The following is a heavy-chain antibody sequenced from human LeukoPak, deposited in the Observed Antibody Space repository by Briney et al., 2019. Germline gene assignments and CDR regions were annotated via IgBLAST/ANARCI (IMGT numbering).Heavy chain of an antibody. CDR3: ARDRYGHDLQLDY. Sequence: GASVKVSCKASGYTFTSYGISWVRQAPGQWREWMGWISAYNGNTNYTQKLQGRVTMTTDTSTSTAYMELRSLRSDDTAVYYCARDRYGHDLQLDYWGQGTLVTVSS. V-gene: IGHV1-18*01. CDR1: GYTFTSYG. CDR2: ISAYNGNT. D-gene: IGHD1-1*01. J-gene: IGHJ4*02.